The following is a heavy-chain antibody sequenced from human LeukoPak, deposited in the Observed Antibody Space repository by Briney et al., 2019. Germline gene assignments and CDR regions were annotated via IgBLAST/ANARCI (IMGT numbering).Heavy chain of an antibody. D-gene: IGHD1-1*01. J-gene: IGHJ6*03. CDR3: AIMSHTVVPTARIYYYMDI. CDR2: FDPENAKT. Sequence: ASVKVSCRVSGYILTELSIHWVRQAPGKGLEWMGSFDPENAKTMSAQTFQGRVTTTEDTSTDTAYMELRSLRSDDTAIYYCAIMSHTVVPTARIYYYMDIWGTGTTVIVSS. V-gene: IGHV1-24*01. CDR1: GYILTELS.